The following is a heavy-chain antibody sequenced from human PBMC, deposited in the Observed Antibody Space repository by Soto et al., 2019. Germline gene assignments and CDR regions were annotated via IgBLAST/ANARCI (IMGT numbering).Heavy chain of an antibody. Sequence: GGSLRLSCAASGFTFSSYSMNWVRQAPGKGLEWVSSISSSSSYIYYADSVKGRFTISRDNAKNSLYLQMNSLRAEDTAVYYFASGEMATQLGDYPGQGTLVTVSS. CDR1: GFTFSSYS. D-gene: IGHD5-12*01. J-gene: IGHJ4*02. V-gene: IGHV3-21*01. CDR2: ISSSSSYI. CDR3: ASGEMATQLGDY.